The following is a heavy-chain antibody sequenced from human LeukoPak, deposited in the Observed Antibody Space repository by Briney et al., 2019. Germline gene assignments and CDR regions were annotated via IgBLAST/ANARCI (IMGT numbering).Heavy chain of an antibody. CDR3: ARGGYYDSSGYYYVGYFHH. V-gene: IGHV3-48*03. CDR2: ISFSGSPI. Sequence: GGSLRLSCSASGFPFSSYAMHWVRQAPGKGREWVSYISFSGSPIYYADSVKGRFTISRDNAKHSLYVQMNSLRAEDTAVYYCARGGYYDSSGYYYVGYFHHWGQGTLVTVSS. D-gene: IGHD3-22*01. J-gene: IGHJ1*01. CDR1: GFPFSSYA.